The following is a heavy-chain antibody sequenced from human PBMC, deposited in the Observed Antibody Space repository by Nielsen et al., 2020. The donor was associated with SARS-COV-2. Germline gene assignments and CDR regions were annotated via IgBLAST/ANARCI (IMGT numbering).Heavy chain of an antibody. CDR2: IYYSGST. J-gene: IGHJ4*02. Sequence: LRLSCTVSGGSISSGGYYWSWVRQHPGKGLEWIGYIYYSGSTYYNPSLKSRVTISVDTSKNQFSLKLSSVTAADTAVYYCANLGYSYGYWGQGTLVTVSS. D-gene: IGHD5-18*01. CDR3: ANLGYSYGY. CDR1: GGSISSGGYY. V-gene: IGHV4-31*03.